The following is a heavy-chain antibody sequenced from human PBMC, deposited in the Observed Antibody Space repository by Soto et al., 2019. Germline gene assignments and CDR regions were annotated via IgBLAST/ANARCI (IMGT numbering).Heavy chain of an antibody. V-gene: IGHV3-48*01. CDR3: ARDPFIVVVPAARGGDY. Sequence: GGSLRLSCAASGFTFSSYSMNWVRQAPGKGLEWVSYISSSSSTIYYADSVKGRFTISRDNAKNSLYLQMNSLRAEDTAVYYCARDPFIVVVPAARGGDYWGQGTLVTVSS. J-gene: IGHJ4*02. D-gene: IGHD2-2*01. CDR1: GFTFSSYS. CDR2: ISSSSSTI.